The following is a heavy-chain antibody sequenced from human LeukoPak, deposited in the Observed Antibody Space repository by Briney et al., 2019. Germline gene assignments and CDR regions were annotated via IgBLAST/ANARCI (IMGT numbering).Heavy chain of an antibody. CDR2: ISGGGGST. V-gene: IGHV3-23*01. CDR3: AKAAYYAHRSFDY. Sequence: GGSLRLSCAASGFTFSSYAMSWVRQAPGKGLEWVSAISGGGGSTYYADSVKGRFTISRDNSKNTLYLQINSLRAEDTAVYYCAKAAYYAHRSFDYWGQGTLVTVSS. J-gene: IGHJ4*02. CDR1: GFTFSSYA. D-gene: IGHD2-2*01.